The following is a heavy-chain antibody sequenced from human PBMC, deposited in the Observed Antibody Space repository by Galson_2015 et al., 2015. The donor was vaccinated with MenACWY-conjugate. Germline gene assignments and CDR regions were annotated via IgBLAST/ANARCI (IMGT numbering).Heavy chain of an antibody. J-gene: IGHJ4*02. D-gene: IGHD3-22*01. CDR3: ARQTYFDNPAFHAGYFDH. CDR2: IYPRDADT. CDR1: GYTFDRQW. Sequence: QSGAEVTKPGEPLKISCRASGYTFDRQWIAWVRQMPGRGLEWMGIIYPRDADTRYSPLFEGQVTITADKSIDTAYLQWRSLKASDTAMYYCARQTYFDNPAFHAGYFDHWGQGALVTVSS. V-gene: IGHV5-51*01.